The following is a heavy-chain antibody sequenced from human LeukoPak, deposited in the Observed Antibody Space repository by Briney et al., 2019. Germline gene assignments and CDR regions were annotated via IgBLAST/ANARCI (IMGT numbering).Heavy chain of an antibody. Sequence: SETLSLTCGVSGDSISSDGHSWSWIRQPPGKGLEWVGYIYHSGAAYHNPSLKSRLALSVDTSNNQFSLRLRSVTAADTAVYYCVRGVGGEYFYFDRWGQGALVTVSS. D-gene: IGHD1-26*01. J-gene: IGHJ4*02. CDR1: GDSISSDGHS. CDR3: VRGVGGEYFYFDR. V-gene: IGHV4-30-4*07. CDR2: IYHSGAA.